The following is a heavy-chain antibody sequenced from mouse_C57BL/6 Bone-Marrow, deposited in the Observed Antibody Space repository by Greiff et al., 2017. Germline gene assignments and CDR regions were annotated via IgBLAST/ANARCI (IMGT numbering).Heavy chain of an antibody. Sequence: VQLQQSGAELVRPGTSVKMSCKASGYTFTNYWIGWAKQRPGHGLEWIGDIYPGGGYTNYNEKFKGKATLTADKSSSTAYMQCSSLTSEDSAIYDCARQVVDWYFDVWGTGTTVTVSS. CDR1: GYTFTNYW. CDR2: IYPGGGYT. CDR3: ARQVVDWYFDV. V-gene: IGHV1-63*01. J-gene: IGHJ1*03.